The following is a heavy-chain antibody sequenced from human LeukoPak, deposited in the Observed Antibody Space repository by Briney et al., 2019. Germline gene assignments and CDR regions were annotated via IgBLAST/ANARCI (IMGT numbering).Heavy chain of an antibody. CDR3: AVTRWLRTFDY. CDR2: INHSGST. D-gene: IGHD5-24*01. J-gene: IGHJ4*02. V-gene: IGHV4-34*01. Sequence: PSETPSLTCAVYGGSFSGYYWSWIRQPPGKGLEWIGEINHSGSTNYNPSLKSRVTISVDTSKNQLSLKLSSVTAADTAVYYCAVTRWLRTFDYWGQGTLVTVSS. CDR1: GGSFSGYY.